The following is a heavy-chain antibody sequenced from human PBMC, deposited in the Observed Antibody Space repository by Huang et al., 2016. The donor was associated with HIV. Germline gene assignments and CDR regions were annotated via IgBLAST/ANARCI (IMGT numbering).Heavy chain of an antibody. V-gene: IGHV1-2*02. CDR1: GYTFTGYY. D-gene: IGHD3-3*02. J-gene: IGHJ3*02. CDR2: INPNSGGT. Sequence: QVQLVQSGAEVKKPGASVKVSCKASGYTFTGYYMHWVRQAPGQGLEWMGWINPNSGGTNYAQKFQGRVTMTRDTSSRTADMERSRLRSDDTAVYYCTRSFLEWLAGAFDIWGKGTMVTVSS. CDR3: TRSFLEWLAGAFDI.